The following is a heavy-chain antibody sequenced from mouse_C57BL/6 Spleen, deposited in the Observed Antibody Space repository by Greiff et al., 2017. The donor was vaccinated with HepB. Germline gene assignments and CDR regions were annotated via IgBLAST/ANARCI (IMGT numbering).Heavy chain of an antibody. D-gene: IGHD2-3*01. Sequence: QVQLQQSGPELVKPGASVKTSCKASGYAFSSSWMNWVKQRPGKGLEWIGRIYPGDGDTNYNGKFKGKATLTADKSSSTAYMQLSSLTSEDSAVYFCARERGIYDGYFLAYWGQGTLVTVSA. V-gene: IGHV1-82*01. CDR2: IYPGDGDT. CDR1: GYAFSSSW. J-gene: IGHJ3*01. CDR3: ARERGIYDGYFLAY.